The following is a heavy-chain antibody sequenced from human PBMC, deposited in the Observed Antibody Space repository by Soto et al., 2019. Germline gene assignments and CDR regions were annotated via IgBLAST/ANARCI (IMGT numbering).Heavy chain of an antibody. CDR2: MSAFTGKA. CDR3: AREPATAKPEGVDF. Sequence: GASVKVSCKASGYTFTSYGISWVRQAPGQGLEWVGWMSAFTGKADYAQIFQDRVTMTTDTSTSTAYMELRSLRSDDTAVYYCAREPATAKPEGVDFWGQGTLVTVSS. J-gene: IGHJ4*02. D-gene: IGHD1-1*01. V-gene: IGHV1-18*01. CDR1: GYTFTSYG.